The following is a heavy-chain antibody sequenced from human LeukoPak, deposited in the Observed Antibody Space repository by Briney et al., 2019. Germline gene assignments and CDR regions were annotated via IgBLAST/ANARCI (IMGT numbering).Heavy chain of an antibody. D-gene: IGHD4-17*01. CDR1: GGSISSYY. Sequence: SETLSLTCTVSGGSISSYYWSWIRQPPGKGLEWIGYIYYSGSTNYNPSLKSRVTISVDTSKNQFSLKLSSVTAADTAVYYCAREDGEHWFDYWGQGTLVTVSS. V-gene: IGHV4-59*12. CDR2: IYYSGST. CDR3: AREDGEHWFDY. J-gene: IGHJ4*02.